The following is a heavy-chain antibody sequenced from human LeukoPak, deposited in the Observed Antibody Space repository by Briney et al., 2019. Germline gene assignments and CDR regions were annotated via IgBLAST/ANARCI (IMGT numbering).Heavy chain of an antibody. D-gene: IGHD4-23*01. Sequence: GGSLRLSCAASGFTFSSYAVSWVRQAPGKGLEWVSAISGSGGSTYYADSVKGRFTISRDNSKNTLYLQMNSLRAEDTAVYYCAKDLSPSNSGALGFDYWGQGTLVTVSS. J-gene: IGHJ4*02. CDR2: ISGSGGST. V-gene: IGHV3-23*01. CDR3: AKDLSPSNSGALGFDY. CDR1: GFTFSSYA.